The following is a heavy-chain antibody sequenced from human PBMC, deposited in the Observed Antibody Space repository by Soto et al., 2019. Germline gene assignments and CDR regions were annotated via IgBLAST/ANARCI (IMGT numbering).Heavy chain of an antibody. CDR3: AKDMGSYCGGDCPIYYYYGMDV. D-gene: IGHD2-21*02. CDR2: ISGSGGST. J-gene: IGHJ6*02. CDR1: GFTFSSYA. Sequence: GGSLRLSCTASGFTFSSYAMSWVRQAPGKGLEWVSAISGSGGSTYYADSVKGRFTISRDNSKNTLYLQMNSLRAEDTAVYYCAKDMGSYCGGDCPIYYYYGMDVWGQGTTVTV. V-gene: IGHV3-23*01.